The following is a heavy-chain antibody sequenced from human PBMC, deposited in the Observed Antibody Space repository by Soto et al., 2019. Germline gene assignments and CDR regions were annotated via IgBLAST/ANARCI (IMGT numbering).Heavy chain of an antibody. CDR1: GFTFSSYA. Sequence: GGSLRLSCAASGFTFSSYAMHWVRQAPGKGLEWVAVISYDGSNKYYADSVKGRFTISRDNSKNTLYLQMNSLRAEDTAVYYCARSELERDSFDIWGQGTMVTVSS. CDR3: ARSELERDSFDI. D-gene: IGHD1-1*01. CDR2: ISYDGSNK. J-gene: IGHJ3*02. V-gene: IGHV3-30-3*01.